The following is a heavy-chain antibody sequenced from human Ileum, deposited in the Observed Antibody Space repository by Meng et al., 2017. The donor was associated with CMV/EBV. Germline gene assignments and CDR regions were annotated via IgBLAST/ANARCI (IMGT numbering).Heavy chain of an antibody. V-gene: IGHV4-59*01. CDR1: GGSMSSTC. Sequence: QVQLQESGPGLVKPSEILSLTCAVSGGSMSSTCWSWIRQPPGKGLEWIGYVCYNGITDYNPSLKSRITISGDTSKNQFSLQVTSVTAADTAMYYCALRGLAAGTLQQWGQGTLVTVSS. D-gene: IGHD6-13*01. J-gene: IGHJ1*01. CDR3: ALRGLAAGTLQQ. CDR2: VCYNGIT.